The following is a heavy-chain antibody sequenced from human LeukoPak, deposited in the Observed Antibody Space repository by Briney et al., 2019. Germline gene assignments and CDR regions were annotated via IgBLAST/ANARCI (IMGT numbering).Heavy chain of an antibody. Sequence: EASVKVSCKAYGYTFTDYFMHWMRQAPGQGLEWMGWINPNSGATNYAQKFQGRVTMTRDTSISTAYMELSRLTSDDTAIYYCARDTHCFDYWGQGTLATVSS. CDR2: INPNSGAT. CDR1: GYTFTDYF. CDR3: ARDTHCFDY. J-gene: IGHJ4*02. V-gene: IGHV1-2*02.